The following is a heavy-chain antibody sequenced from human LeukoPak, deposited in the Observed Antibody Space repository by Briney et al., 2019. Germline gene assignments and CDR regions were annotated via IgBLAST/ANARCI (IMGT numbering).Heavy chain of an antibody. CDR3: ARDLGTRDGYNPPNLFDN. CDR1: GGTFNSYA. V-gene: IGHV1-69*06. J-gene: IGHJ4*02. D-gene: IGHD5-24*01. Sequence: SVKVSCKASGGTFNSYAISWVRQAPGQGLEWMGGIIPIFGTTNYARKFRGRVTLTADKSTRTAYMELSSLRSEDTAVYYCARDLGTRDGYNPPNLFDNWGQGTLVTVSS. CDR2: IIPIFGTT.